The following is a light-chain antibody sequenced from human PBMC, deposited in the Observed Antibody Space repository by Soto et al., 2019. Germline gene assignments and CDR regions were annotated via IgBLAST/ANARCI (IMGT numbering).Light chain of an antibody. CDR3: QHCYSTPYN. CDR1: QSISSY. J-gene: IGKJ2*01. CDR2: AAS. Sequence: DIQMTQSPSSLSASVGDRVTITCRASQSISSYLNWYKQKPGKAPKLLIYAASSLQSGVPSRFSGSGSGTDYTLTISSLQPEDFATYYCQHCYSTPYNFGQGTKLEIK. V-gene: IGKV1-39*01.